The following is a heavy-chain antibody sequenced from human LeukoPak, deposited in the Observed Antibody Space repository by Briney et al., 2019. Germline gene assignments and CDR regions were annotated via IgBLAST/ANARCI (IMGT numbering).Heavy chain of an antibody. CDR2: INPNSGGT. J-gene: IGHJ4*02. CDR1: VYTFTGYY. V-gene: IGHV1-2*02. Sequence: ASVKVSCKASVYTFTGYYMHWVRQAPGQGLEWMGWINPNSGGTNYAQKFQGRVTMTRDTSISTAYMELSRLRSDDTAVYYCARVADDFWSGYLNFDYWGQGTLVTVSS. D-gene: IGHD3-3*01. CDR3: ARVADDFWSGYLNFDY.